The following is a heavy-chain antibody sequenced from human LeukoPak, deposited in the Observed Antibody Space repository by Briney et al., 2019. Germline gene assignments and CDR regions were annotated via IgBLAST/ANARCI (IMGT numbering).Heavy chain of an antibody. D-gene: IGHD4-11*01. CDR3: AREHSNYEFPTDFDY. V-gene: IGHV1-2*06. CDR1: GYTFTGYY. J-gene: IGHJ4*02. Sequence: GASVRVSCKASGYTFTGYYMHWVRQAPGQGLEWMGRINPNSGGTNYAQKFQGRVTMTRDTSISTAYMELSRLRSDDTAVYYCAREHSNYEFPTDFDYWGQGTLVTVSS. CDR2: INPNSGGT.